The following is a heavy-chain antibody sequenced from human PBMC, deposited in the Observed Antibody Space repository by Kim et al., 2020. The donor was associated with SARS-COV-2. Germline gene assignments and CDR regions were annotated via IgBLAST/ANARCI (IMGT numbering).Heavy chain of an antibody. CDR2: IRTSGDNT. CDR1: GFTFSRHV. Sequence: GGSLRLSCAASGFTFSRHVMSWVRPAPGKGLEWVSSIRTSGDNTYYADSVKGRFTISRDESKNTLYLEMNNVRVEDTAVDYCAKYYWGEKEQFDLWRQGTLVPVPS. J-gene: IGHJ5*02. V-gene: IGHV3-23*01. D-gene: IGHD3-16*01. CDR3: AKYYWGEKEQFDL.